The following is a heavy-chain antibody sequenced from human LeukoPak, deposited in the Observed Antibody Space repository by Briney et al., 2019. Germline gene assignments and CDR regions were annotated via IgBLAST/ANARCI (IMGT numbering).Heavy chain of an antibody. CDR1: GGTFSGYA. CDR3: ARDVGVVGATHFDY. CDR2: IIPIFGTA. J-gene: IGHJ4*02. Sequence: SVKVSCKASGGTFSGYAISWVRQAPGQGLEWMGGIIPIFGTANYAQKFQGRVTITADKSTSTAHMELSSLRSEDTAVYYCARDVGVVGATHFDYWGQGTLVTVSS. D-gene: IGHD1-26*01. V-gene: IGHV1-69*06.